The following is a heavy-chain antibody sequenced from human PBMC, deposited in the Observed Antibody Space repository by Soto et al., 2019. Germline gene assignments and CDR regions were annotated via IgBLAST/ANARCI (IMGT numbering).Heavy chain of an antibody. J-gene: IGHJ6*02. Sequence: QVQLVQSGAEVKKPGSSVKVSCKASGGTFSSYAISWVRQAPGQGLEWMGGIIPICGTANYAQKFQGRVTITADESTSTAYMELSSLRSEDTAVYYCARALQSSSSWDLYYYYGMDVWGQGTTVTVSS. V-gene: IGHV1-69*01. CDR3: ARALQSSSSWDLYYYYGMDV. CDR2: IIPICGTA. D-gene: IGHD6-13*01. CDR1: GGTFSSYA.